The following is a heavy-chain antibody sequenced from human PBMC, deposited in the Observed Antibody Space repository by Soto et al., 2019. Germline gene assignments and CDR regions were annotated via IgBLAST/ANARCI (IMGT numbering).Heavy chain of an antibody. CDR2: IIPIFGTA. CDR3: ASNKYDSSAYYYWYLGL. V-gene: IGHV1-69*06. D-gene: IGHD3-22*01. Sequence: SVKVSCKASEDTFRNYAISWVRQAPGQGLEWMGGIIPIFGTANYAQKFQGRVTITADTSANTVYLELSSLRSEDTAVYYCASNKYDSSAYYYWYLGLWGRGTLVTVSS. J-gene: IGHJ2*01. CDR1: EDTFRNYA.